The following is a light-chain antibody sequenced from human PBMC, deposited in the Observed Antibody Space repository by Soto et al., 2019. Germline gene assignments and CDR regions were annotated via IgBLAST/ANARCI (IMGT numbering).Light chain of an antibody. J-gene: IGKJ5*01. CDR1: QSVGKW. CDR2: AAS. V-gene: IGKV1-39*01. Sequence: DIQMTQSPSTLSASVGDRVTITCRASQSVGKWLAWYQQKPGKAPKPLIYAASRLQSGVPSQFSGSGSGTDFTLTIRSQKPEDFATAYRQQSYRTPITFRQGTRLDIK. CDR3: QQSYRTPIT.